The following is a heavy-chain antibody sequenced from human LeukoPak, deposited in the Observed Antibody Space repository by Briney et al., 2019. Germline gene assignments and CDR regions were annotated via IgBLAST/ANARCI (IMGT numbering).Heavy chain of an antibody. D-gene: IGHD4-17*01. J-gene: IGHJ4*02. CDR1: GFKFDVYW. CDR2: IKKDSSGK. Sequence: PGGSLTFSCAASGFKFDVYWMSWVRQAPGRGVEWVANIKKDSSGKYYVDSVKGRFTISRDNAKNSLYLQMNSLRVEDTAVYYCVRDGDYFDYWGQGTPVTVSS. V-gene: IGHV3-7*01. CDR3: VRDGDYFDY.